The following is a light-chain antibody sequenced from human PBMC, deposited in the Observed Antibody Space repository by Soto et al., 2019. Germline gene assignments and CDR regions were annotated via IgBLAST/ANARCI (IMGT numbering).Light chain of an antibody. CDR2: GAS. CDR3: QQYGSSPPWT. CDR1: QSVSSSY. J-gene: IGKJ1*01. V-gene: IGKV3-20*01. Sequence: EIVLTQSPGTLSLSPGERATLSCRASQSVSSSYLAWYQQKPGQAPRLLFYGASNRATGIPDRFSGSGSGTDFTLTISRLEPEDLAVYYCQQYGSSPPWTFGQGTKVEI.